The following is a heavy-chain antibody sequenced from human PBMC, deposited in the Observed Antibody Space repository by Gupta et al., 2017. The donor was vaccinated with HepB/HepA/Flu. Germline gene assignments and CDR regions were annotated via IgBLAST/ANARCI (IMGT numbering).Heavy chain of an antibody. Sequence: VELQQSGPGLLKPSQTLSLTCAISVVSVSGITAGSTWIRQPPSRGLEWLGRTNYRSRCYNDYGPSVNGRIGINPDTSRNQFSLQLNSVTPEDSAIYYCVRESGALQRGFDYWGQGTLVTVSS. D-gene: IGHD1-26*01. CDR1: VVSVSGITAG. CDR2: TNYRSRCYN. J-gene: IGHJ4*02. V-gene: IGHV6-1*01. CDR3: VRESGALQRGFDY.